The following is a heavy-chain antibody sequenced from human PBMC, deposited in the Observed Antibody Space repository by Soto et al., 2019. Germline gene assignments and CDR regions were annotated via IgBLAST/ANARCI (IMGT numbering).Heavy chain of an antibody. CDR2: IKQDGSEK. CDR1: GFTFSNIW. CDR3: VREYDDGNPYHQTDGFDI. J-gene: IGHJ3*02. D-gene: IGHD3-16*01. Sequence: HPGGSLRLSCAASGFTFSNIWMSWVRQAPGKGLEWVANIKQDGSEKNYVDSVKGRFTISRDNAKSTLYLQMNSLRAEDAAVYYCVREYDDGNPYHQTDGFDIWGQGTMVTVSS. V-gene: IGHV3-7*01.